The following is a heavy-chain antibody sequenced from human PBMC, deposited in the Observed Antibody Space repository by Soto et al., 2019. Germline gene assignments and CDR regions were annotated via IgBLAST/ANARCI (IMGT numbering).Heavy chain of an antibody. Sequence: PGGSLRLSCAASGFIFSSYAIHWVRQAPGKGLEWVAVISYDGRNKYYGDTVKGRFTISRDNSKNTLYMQKNSLRAEDTAVYYCARDRYYDILTGYYDNWFDPWGQGTLVTVSS. CDR1: GFIFSSYA. CDR3: ARDRYYDILTGYYDNWFDP. D-gene: IGHD3-9*01. V-gene: IGHV3-30*04. CDR2: ISYDGRNK. J-gene: IGHJ5*02.